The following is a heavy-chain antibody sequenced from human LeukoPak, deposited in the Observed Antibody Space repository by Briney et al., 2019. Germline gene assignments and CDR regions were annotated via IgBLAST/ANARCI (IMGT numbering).Heavy chain of an antibody. Sequence: PSETLSLTCTVSGGSISSSSYYWGWIRQPPGKGLEWIGSIYYSGSTYYNPSLKSRVTISVDTSKNQFSLKLSSVTAADTAVYYCARDGVEDVYQLLNGNWFDPWGQGTLVTVSS. CDR1: GGSISSSSYY. J-gene: IGHJ5*02. CDR3: ARDGVEDVYQLLNGNWFDP. CDR2: IYYSGST. D-gene: IGHD2-2*01. V-gene: IGHV4-39*07.